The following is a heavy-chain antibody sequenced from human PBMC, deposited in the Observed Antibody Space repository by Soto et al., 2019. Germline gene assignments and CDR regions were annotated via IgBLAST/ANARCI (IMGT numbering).Heavy chain of an antibody. CDR1: GYIFNSFG. J-gene: IGHJ4*02. CDR2: ISAYTGNT. CDR3: ARRWTTGQIDY. D-gene: IGHD4-17*01. V-gene: IGHV1-18*01. Sequence: ASVKVSCKASGYIFNSFGISWVRQAPGQGLEWMGWISAYTGNTKYAQNFQGRVTMTTDTSTSTAYMELRSLRSDDTAVYYCARRWTTGQIDYWGQGTLVTVSS.